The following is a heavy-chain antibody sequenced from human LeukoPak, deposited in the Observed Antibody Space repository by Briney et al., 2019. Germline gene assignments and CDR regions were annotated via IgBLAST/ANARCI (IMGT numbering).Heavy chain of an antibody. V-gene: IGHV1-46*01. CDR3: ARVLLGPIAVAVHFDY. CDR1: EHTLSSYY. CDR2: IKPSGGFT. J-gene: IGHJ4*02. D-gene: IGHD6-19*01. Sequence: GASGKVSCKASEHTLSSYYIHWVRQAPGQGLEWMGIIKPSGGFTDYAQKLQGRVTMTRDTSTVYMELSSLRSEDTAVYYCARVLLGPIAVAVHFDYWGQGTLVTVSS.